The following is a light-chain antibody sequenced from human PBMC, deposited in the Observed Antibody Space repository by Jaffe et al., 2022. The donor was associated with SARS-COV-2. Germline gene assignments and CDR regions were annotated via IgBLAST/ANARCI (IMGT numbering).Light chain of an antibody. V-gene: IGLV1-51*01. J-gene: IGLJ3*02. CDR3: GTWDSSLSAEEWV. CDR2: DNN. Sequence: QSVLTQPPSVSAAPGQKVTISCSGSSSNIGNNYVSWYQQLPGTAPKLLIYDNNKRPSGIPDRFSGSKSGTSATLGITGLQTGDEADYYCGTWDSSLSAEEWVFGGGTKLTVL. CDR1: SSNIGNNY.